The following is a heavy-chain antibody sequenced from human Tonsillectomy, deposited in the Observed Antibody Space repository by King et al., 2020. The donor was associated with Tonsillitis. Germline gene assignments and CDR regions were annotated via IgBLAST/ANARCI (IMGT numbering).Heavy chain of an antibody. D-gene: IGHD3-3*01. CDR1: GGSVSSGSYY. J-gene: IGHJ2*01. CDR3: ASTIFGVVIGYFDL. Sequence: QLQESGPGLVKPSETLSLTCTVSGGSVSSGSYYWSWIRQPPGKGLEWFGYIYYSGSTNYNPSLKSRVTISVDTSKNQFSLKLSAVTAADTAVYYCASTIFGVVIGYFDLWGRGTLVTVSS. V-gene: IGHV4-61*01. CDR2: IYYSGST.